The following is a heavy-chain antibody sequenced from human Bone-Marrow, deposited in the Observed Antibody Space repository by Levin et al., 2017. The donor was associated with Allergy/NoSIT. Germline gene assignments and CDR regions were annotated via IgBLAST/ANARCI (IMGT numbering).Heavy chain of an antibody. V-gene: IGHV1-69*01. J-gene: IGHJ6*02. D-gene: IGHD2/OR15-2a*01. Sequence: KISCKASGGTISNYDISWVRQAPGQGLEWMGGIIPTFDTPNYAQKFQGRVTITADDSTSTAYLEMSSLSSEETAVYYCAGGEYSYYYYALDVWGQGTTVTVSS. CDR3: AGGEYSYYYYALDV. CDR1: GGTISNYD. CDR2: IIPTFDTP.